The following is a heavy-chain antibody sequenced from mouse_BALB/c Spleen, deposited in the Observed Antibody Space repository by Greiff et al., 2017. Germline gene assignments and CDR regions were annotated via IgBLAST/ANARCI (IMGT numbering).Heavy chain of an antibody. D-gene: IGHD1-1*01. CDR3: ARSLIYYYGSDWYFDV. V-gene: IGHV1-9*01. J-gene: IGHJ1*01. CDR1: GYTFSSYW. Sequence: LQESGAELMKPGASVKISCKATGYTFSSYWIEWVKQRPGHGLEWIGEILPGSGSTNYNEKFKGKATFTADTSSNTAYMQLSSLTSEDSAVYYCARSLIYYYGSDWYFDVWGAGTTVTVSS. CDR2: ILPGSGST.